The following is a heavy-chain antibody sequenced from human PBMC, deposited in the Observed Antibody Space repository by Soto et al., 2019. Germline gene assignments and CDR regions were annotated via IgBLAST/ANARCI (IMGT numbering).Heavy chain of an antibody. CDR1: GGTFSSYA. J-gene: IGHJ1*01. Sequence: SVKVSCKASGGTFSSYAISWFRQAPGQGLEWMAGIIPIFGTANYAQKFQGRVTITADKSTSTAYMELSSLRSEDTAVYYCARSLHYDSSGYDEVPPFQHWGQGTLVTVS. CDR3: ARSLHYDSSGYDEVPPFQH. CDR2: IIPIFGTA. V-gene: IGHV1-69*06. D-gene: IGHD3-22*01.